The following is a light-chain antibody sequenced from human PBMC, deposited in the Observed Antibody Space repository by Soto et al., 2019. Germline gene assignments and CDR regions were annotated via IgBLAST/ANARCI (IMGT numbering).Light chain of an antibody. J-gene: IGLJ3*02. CDR2: DVN. Sequence: QSALTQPASLSGSPGESITISCNGGSSDFSGYKYVSWYQQYPGKAPKVIIYDVNKRPSGISDRFSASKSGNTASLTISGLQADDEADYYCLSYTTSTTLGVFGGGTKVTVL. V-gene: IGLV2-14*01. CDR3: LSYTTSTTLGV. CDR1: SSDFSGYKY.